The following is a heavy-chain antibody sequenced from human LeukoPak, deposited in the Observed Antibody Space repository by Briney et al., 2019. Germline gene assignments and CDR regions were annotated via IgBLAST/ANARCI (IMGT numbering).Heavy chain of an antibody. Sequence: ASVKVCCKASGYTFTIYAMHWVRQAPGQRLEWMGWINAGNGNTKYSQKFQGRVTITRDTSASTAYMELRSLRSEDTAVYYCARDRAVAGTRWFDPWGQGTLVTVPS. CDR3: ARDRAVAGTRWFDP. V-gene: IGHV1-3*01. CDR2: INAGNGNT. D-gene: IGHD6-19*01. CDR1: GYTFTIYA. J-gene: IGHJ5*02.